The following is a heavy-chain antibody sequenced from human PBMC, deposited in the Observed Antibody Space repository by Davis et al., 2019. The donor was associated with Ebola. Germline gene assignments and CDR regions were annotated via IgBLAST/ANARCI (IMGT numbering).Heavy chain of an antibody. Sequence: PGGSLRLSCAASGFTFSGSAMHWVRQASGKGLEWVGRIRSKANNYATAYAASVKGRFTISRDDSKNTAYLQMNSLKTEDTAVYYCTGTVTTIDYWGQGTLVTVSS. V-gene: IGHV3-73*01. D-gene: IGHD4-17*01. J-gene: IGHJ4*02. CDR3: TGTVTTIDY. CDR2: IRSKANNYAT. CDR1: GFTFSGSA.